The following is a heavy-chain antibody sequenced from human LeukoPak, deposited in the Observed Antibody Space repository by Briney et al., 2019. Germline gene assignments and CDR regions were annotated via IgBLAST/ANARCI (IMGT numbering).Heavy chain of an antibody. CDR2: IWSDGNNK. D-gene: IGHD6-13*01. CDR3: AKDSAAAGFDYFDF. V-gene: IGHV3-33*06. Sequence: SGGSLRLSCAASGLTFSSYGMYWVRQAPGKGLEWVALIWSDGNNKHYADSVKGRFIISRDNYKNTLYLQMNNLRGEDTAVYYCAKDSAAAGFDYFDFWGQGTLVTVSS. CDR1: GLTFSSYG. J-gene: IGHJ4*02.